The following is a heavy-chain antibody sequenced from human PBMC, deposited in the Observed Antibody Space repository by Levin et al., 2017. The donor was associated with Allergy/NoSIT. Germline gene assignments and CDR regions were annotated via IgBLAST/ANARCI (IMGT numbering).Heavy chain of an antibody. CDR2: IYYSGST. CDR1: GGSISSYY. Sequence: PGGSLRLSCTVSGGSISSYYWSWIRQPPGKGLEWIAYIYYSGSTNYNPSLKSRVTISVDTSKNQFSLKLSSVTAADTAVYYCARMTTVDNWFDPWGQGTLVTVSS. J-gene: IGHJ5*02. CDR3: ARMTTVDNWFDP. D-gene: IGHD4-17*01. V-gene: IGHV4-59*01.